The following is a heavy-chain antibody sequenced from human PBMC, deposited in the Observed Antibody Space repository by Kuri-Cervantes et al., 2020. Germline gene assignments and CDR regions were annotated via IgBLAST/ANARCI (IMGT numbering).Heavy chain of an antibody. D-gene: IGHD1-1*01. CDR3: AKESSTGKTPYVDY. CDR1: GFTFSSHA. CDR2: VSASGGRT. Sequence: GGSLRLSCGASGFTFSSHAMSWVRQAPGKGLEWVSAVSASGGRTYNADSVKGRFTISRDNSKNMVYLQMNSLRVEDTAVYYCAKESSTGKTPYVDYWGQGTLVTVSS. V-gene: IGHV3-23*01. J-gene: IGHJ4*02.